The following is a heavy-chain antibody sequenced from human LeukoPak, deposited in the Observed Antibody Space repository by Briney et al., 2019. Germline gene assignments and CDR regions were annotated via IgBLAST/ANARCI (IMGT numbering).Heavy chain of an antibody. Sequence: ASVKVSCKASGYTFTGYYMHWVRQAPGQGLEWMGWIDPNSGGTNYAQEFQGRVTMTRDTSISTAYMELSRLRSDDTAEYYCARGIPRDWFDPWGQGALVTVSS. CDR1: GYTFTGYY. D-gene: IGHD5-18*01. CDR3: ARGIPRDWFDP. V-gene: IGHV1-2*02. J-gene: IGHJ5*02. CDR2: IDPNSGGT.